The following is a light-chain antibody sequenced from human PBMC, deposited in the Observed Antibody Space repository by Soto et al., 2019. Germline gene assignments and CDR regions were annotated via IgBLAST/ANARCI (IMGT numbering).Light chain of an antibody. CDR2: ASS. J-gene: IGLJ1*01. CDR1: SSDVGGYNY. CDR3: SSYTSGTTLYV. V-gene: IGLV2-14*01. Sequence: QSALTQPASVSGSPGQSITISCTGTSSDVGGYNYVSWYQHHAGKAPRLMIYASSNRPSGVSHRFSGSRSGNTASLTISGLQAEDEADYYCSSYTSGTTLYVFGTGTKVTVL.